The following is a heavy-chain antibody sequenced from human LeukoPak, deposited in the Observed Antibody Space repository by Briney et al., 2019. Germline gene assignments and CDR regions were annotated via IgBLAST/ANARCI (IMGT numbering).Heavy chain of an antibody. Sequence: YPGGSLRLSCAASGFTFNDYYMSWIRQAPGEGLEWISYISGSGDRIYYADSVKGRFTISGDNAKNSLYLQLNSLRAEDTAVYYCARDYAWDSYGLVLDSWGQGALVTVSS. V-gene: IGHV3-11*01. CDR2: ISGSGDRI. CDR1: GFTFNDYY. CDR3: ARDYAWDSYGLVLDS. D-gene: IGHD3-16*02. J-gene: IGHJ4*02.